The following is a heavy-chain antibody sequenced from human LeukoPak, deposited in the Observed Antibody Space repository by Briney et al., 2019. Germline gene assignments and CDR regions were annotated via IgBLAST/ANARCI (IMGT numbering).Heavy chain of an antibody. CDR2: ISPYNGNT. D-gene: IGHD6-13*01. CDR3: ARDRASGIVDY. J-gene: IGHJ4*02. V-gene: IGHV1-18*01. CDR1: GYTFTSYV. Sequence: ASVKVSCKASGYTFTSYVINWVRQAPGQGLEWMGWISPYNGNTNYAQKLQGTVTMTTDTSTSTAYMELRCLRSDDTAVYYCARDRASGIVDYWGQGTLVTVSS.